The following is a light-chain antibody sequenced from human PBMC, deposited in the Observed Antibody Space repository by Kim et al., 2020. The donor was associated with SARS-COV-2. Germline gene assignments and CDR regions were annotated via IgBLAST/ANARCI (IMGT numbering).Light chain of an antibody. CDR2: GAS. Sequence: LSPGERATLTCRASQSLLRDSLAWYQQKPGQPPSLLIFGASNRAIGVPDRFSGRGSGTDFTLTISRLEPEDFAVYFCQQYGKSPWTFGQGTKVDIK. CDR3: QQYGKSPWT. J-gene: IGKJ1*01. CDR1: QSLLRDS. V-gene: IGKV3-20*01.